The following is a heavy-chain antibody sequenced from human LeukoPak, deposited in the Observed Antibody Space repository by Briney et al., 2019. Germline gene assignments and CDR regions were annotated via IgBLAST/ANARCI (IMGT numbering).Heavy chain of an antibody. V-gene: IGHV4-34*01. J-gene: IGHJ5*02. CDR1: GGSFSGYY. D-gene: IGHD2-21*02. CDR2: INHSGST. Sequence: SETLSLTCAVYGGSFSGYYWSWIRQPPGKGLEWIGEINHSGSTNYNPSLKSRVTISVDTSKNQFSLKLSSVTAADTAVYYCARSYCGGDCYSPWSQGTLVTVSS. CDR3: ARSYCGGDCYSP.